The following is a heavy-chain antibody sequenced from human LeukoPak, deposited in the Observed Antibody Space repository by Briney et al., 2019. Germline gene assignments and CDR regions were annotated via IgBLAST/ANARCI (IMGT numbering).Heavy chain of an antibody. CDR1: GFNFSIYW. J-gene: IGHJ4*02. CDR2: IKEDGSEK. D-gene: IGHD3-3*01. CDR3: ASDFWSGYYSSDY. V-gene: IGHV3-7*01. Sequence: GGSLRLSCAASGFNFSIYWMNWVRQAPGKGLEWVANIKEDGSEKYYVDSVKGRFAISRDNAKNSLYLQMNSLRAEDTAVYYCASDFWSGYYSSDYWGQGTLVTVSS.